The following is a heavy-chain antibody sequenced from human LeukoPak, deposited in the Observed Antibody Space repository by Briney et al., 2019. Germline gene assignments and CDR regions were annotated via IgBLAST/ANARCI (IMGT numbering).Heavy chain of an antibody. CDR3: ARERGVDYGDNVEGGWSDP. CDR2: INHSGST. CDR1: GGSFSGYY. J-gene: IGHJ5*02. V-gene: IGHV4-34*01. Sequence: SEALSLTCAVYGGSFSGYYWSWIRQPPGKGLEWIGEINHSGSTNYNPSLKSRVTISVDTSKNQFSLKLSSVTAADTAVYYCARERGVDYGDNVEGGWSDPWGQGTLVTVPS. D-gene: IGHD4-23*01.